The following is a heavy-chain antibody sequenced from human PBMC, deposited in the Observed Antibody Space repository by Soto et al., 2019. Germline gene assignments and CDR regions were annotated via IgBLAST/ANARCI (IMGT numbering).Heavy chain of an antibody. CDR3: TILISPAHDY. D-gene: IGHD3-10*01. CDR2: IRDRAYSYAT. CDR1: GFVFKDSS. Sequence: EVLLVESGGGMVQPGGSLKLSCAASGFVFKDSSIHWVRQASGKGLEWVGRIRDRAYSYATAYAESVKGRFTISRDDSNNTAYLQMSGLQTEAPAIYYCTILISPAHDYWGQGTLVTVSS. J-gene: IGHJ4*02. V-gene: IGHV3-73*01.